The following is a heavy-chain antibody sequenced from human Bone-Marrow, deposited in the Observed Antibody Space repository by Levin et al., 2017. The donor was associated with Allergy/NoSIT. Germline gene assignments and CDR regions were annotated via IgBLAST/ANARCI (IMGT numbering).Heavy chain of an antibody. V-gene: IGHV3-72*01. CDR1: GFTFSDHH. D-gene: IGHD2-15*01. Sequence: QPGGSLRLSCAASGFTFSDHHMDWVRQAPGKGLEWVGRIRNKAKGYATEYAASVKGRFTISRDNSKNSLFLQMNSLKTEDTAMYYCTRDGGYCSGGSCYSIFDYWGQGTLVTVSS. J-gene: IGHJ4*02. CDR3: TRDGGYCSGGSCYSIFDY. CDR2: IRNKAKGYAT.